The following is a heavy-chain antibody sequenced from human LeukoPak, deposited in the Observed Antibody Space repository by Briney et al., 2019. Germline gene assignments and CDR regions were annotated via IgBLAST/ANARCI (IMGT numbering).Heavy chain of an antibody. D-gene: IGHD1-26*01. V-gene: IGHV3-74*01. CDR1: GFTFSSSW. Sequence: GGSLRLSWAASGFTFSSSWIHWVRQAPGKGLVLVSRINKDGSVIDYAESVKGRFSISRDNAKNTLYLQMHSLRVEDTAIYYCVKVRGRARVGYFDYWGQGALVTVSS. J-gene: IGHJ4*02. CDR3: VKVRGRARVGYFDY. CDR2: INKDGSVI.